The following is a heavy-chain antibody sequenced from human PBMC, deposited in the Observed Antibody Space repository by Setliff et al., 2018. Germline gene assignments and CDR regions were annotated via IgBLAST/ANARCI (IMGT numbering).Heavy chain of an antibody. D-gene: IGHD3-22*01. V-gene: IGHV1-2*02. CDR2: INPKSGGA. CDR1: GYTFSDYY. Sequence: GASVKVSCKASGYTFSDYYMYWVRQAPGQGLEWMGWINPKSGGAHYAQKFRGRVTMSRETSISTDYMELSRLTSDDTAVYYCARGGIYNYVSSAYFDLWGQAASGHRLL. J-gene: IGHJ3*01. CDR3: ARGGIYNYVSSAYFDL.